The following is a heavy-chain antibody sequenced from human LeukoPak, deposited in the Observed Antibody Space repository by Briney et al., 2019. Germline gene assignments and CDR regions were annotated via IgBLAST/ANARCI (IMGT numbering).Heavy chain of an antibody. CDR1: GGSISTSSYY. J-gene: IGHJ3*02. CDR2: IYYSGST. D-gene: IGHD1-7*01. CDR3: ARDMLRELVLVGFGAFDI. Sequence: KPSETLSLTCTVSGGSISTSSYYWGWIRQPPGKGLEWIGTIYYSGSTYYNPSLKSRVTISVDTSKNQFSLKLTSVTAADTAVYYCARDMLRELVLVGFGAFDIWGQGTMVTVSS. V-gene: IGHV4-39*07.